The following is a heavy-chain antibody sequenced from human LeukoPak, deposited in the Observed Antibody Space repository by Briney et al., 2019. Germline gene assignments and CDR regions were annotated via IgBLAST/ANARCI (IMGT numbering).Heavy chain of an antibody. CDR3: ARDRIQLSYYYYGMHV. V-gene: IGHV3-30-3*01. Sequence: GRALRLSCAASGFTFSSYAMHWVRQAPGKGLEWVTVISYDGSNKYYADSVKGRFTISRDNSKNTVYLQMNSLRAEDTAVYFCARDRIQLSYYYYGMHVWGQGTTVTVSS. J-gene: IGHJ6*02. CDR1: GFTFSSYA. CDR2: ISYDGSNK. D-gene: IGHD5-18*01.